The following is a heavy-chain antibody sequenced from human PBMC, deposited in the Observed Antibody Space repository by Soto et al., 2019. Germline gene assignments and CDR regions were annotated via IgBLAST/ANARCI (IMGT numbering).Heavy chain of an antibody. CDR2: ISGRGGST. D-gene: IGHD6-19*01. V-gene: IGHV3-23*01. CDR1: GLTFSSYA. J-gene: IGHJ5*02. Sequence: EVQLLESGGGLVQPGGSLRLSGAASGLTFSSYAMSWVRQAPGKGLSWVSAISGRGGSTYYADSVKGRFTISRDNSTNTLDLQMNSMSDEDTAVYYCANPNLNSGWYGWFAPWGKGTLVTVAS. CDR3: ANPNLNSGWYGWFAP.